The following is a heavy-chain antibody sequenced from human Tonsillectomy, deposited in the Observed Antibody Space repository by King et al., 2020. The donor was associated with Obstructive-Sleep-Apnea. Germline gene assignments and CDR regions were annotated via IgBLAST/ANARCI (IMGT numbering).Heavy chain of an antibody. J-gene: IGHJ4*02. Sequence: VQLVESGAEVQKPGESLRISCKCSGYSFTTYWITWVRQKPGKGLVWMGRIDPSDSYTNYSPSFQGHVTISADKSISTAYLQWSSLKASDSAMYYCARQTYDTSGYYPGDWGQGTLVTVSS. D-gene: IGHD3-22*01. CDR2: IDPSDSYT. V-gene: IGHV5-10-1*03. CDR3: ARQTYDTSGYYPGD. CDR1: GYSFTTYW.